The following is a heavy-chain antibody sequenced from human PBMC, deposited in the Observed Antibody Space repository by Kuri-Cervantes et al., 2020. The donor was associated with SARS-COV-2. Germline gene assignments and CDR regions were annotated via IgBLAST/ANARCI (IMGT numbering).Heavy chain of an antibody. V-gene: IGHV5-51*01. CDR1: AYNFNNYW. D-gene: IGHD2-2*02. CDR3: ARRTRYCSSTSCDIGAFDI. Sequence: GGSLRLSCKGSAYNFNNYWIAWFRQMPGKGLEWMGIIYPGDSDTRYSPSFQGQVTISADKSISTAHLQWSSLKASDTAMYYCARRTRYCSSTSCDIGAFDIWGQGTMVTVSS. CDR2: IYPGDSDT. J-gene: IGHJ3*02.